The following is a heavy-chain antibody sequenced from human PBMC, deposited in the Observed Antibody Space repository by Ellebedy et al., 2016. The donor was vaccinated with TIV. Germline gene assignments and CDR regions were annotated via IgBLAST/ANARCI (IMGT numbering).Heavy chain of an antibody. CDR3: ARSRRRDGYNFPSLFDY. J-gene: IGHJ4*02. D-gene: IGHD5-24*01. V-gene: IGHV1-24*01. Sequence: AASVKVSCKVSGYTLTELSMHWVRQAPGKGIEWMGGFDPEYGETNYAQKFQGRVTITADKSTSTAYMGLNSLRSEDTAVYYCARSRRRDGYNFPSLFDYWGQGTLVTVSS. CDR2: FDPEYGET. CDR1: GYTLTELS.